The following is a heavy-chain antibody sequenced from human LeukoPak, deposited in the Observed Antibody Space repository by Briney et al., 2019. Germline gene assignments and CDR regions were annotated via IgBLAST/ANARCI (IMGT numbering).Heavy chain of an antibody. CDR1: GYSISSGYY. V-gene: IGHV4-38-2*02. CDR2: ISYSGTT. D-gene: IGHD6-6*01. Sequence: SETLSLTCTVSGYSISSGYYWGWVRQPPGKGLEWIGTISYSGTTYYSPSLKSRVTISLDTSKNQFSLKLSSVTAADTAIYYCARDFSSSSTVYYYYYMDVWGKGTTVTVSS. CDR3: ARDFSSSSTVYYYYYMDV. J-gene: IGHJ6*03.